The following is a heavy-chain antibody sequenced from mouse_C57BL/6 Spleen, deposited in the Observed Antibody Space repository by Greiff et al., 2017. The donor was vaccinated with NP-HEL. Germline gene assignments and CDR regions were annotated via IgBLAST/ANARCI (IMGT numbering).Heavy chain of an antibody. J-gene: IGHJ2*01. CDR2: INPYNGGT. CDR1: GYTFTDYY. Sequence: EVQLQQSGPVLVKPGASVKMSCKASGYTFTDYYMNWVKQSHGKSLEWIGVINPYNGGTSYNQKFKGKATLTVDKSSSTAYMELNSLTSEDSAVYYCARCPLEFITTVVDPYFDYWGQGTTLTVSS. D-gene: IGHD1-1*01. CDR3: ARCPLEFITTVVDPYFDY. V-gene: IGHV1-19*01.